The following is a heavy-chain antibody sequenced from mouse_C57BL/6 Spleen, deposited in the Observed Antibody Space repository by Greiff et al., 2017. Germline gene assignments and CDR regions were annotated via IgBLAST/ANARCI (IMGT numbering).Heavy chain of an antibody. CDR1: GFTFSDYG. D-gene: IGHD1-1*01. CDR2: ISSGSSTI. CDR3: ARQGYYYGSSSLYFDY. J-gene: IGHJ2*01. Sequence: EVMLVESGGGLVKPGGSLKLSCAASGFTFSDYGMHWVRQAPEKGLEWVAYISSGSSTIYYADTVKGRFTISRDNAKNTLFLQMTSLRSEDTAMYYCARQGYYYGSSSLYFDYWGQGTTLTVSS. V-gene: IGHV5-17*01.